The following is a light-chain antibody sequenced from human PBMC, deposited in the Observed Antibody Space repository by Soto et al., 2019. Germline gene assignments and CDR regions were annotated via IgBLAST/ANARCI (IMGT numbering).Light chain of an antibody. V-gene: IGLV1-40*01. CDR2: GNS. CDR3: RSYDSSLWV. Sequence: QSVLTQPPSVSGAPGQRVTISCTGSSSNIGAGYDVHWYQQLPGTAPKLLIYGNSNRPSGVPDRFSGSKSGTSASLAITGLQAEDEADYYCRSYDSSLWVFGGGTKLTVL. J-gene: IGLJ3*02. CDR1: SSNIGAGYD.